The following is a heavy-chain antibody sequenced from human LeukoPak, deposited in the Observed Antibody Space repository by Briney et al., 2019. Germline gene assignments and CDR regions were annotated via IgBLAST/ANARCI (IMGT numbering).Heavy chain of an antibody. V-gene: IGHV3-7*01. CDR1: GFTFNNSW. Sequence: PGRSLRLSCAASGFTFNNSWMSWVRQAPGKGLKFVANIKPDGSEIYYVDSVKGRFTISRDDAKNSLFLQLNSLRAEDTAVYYCANGNYFDYWGQGTLVTVSA. CDR3: ANGNYFDY. CDR2: IKPDGSEI. J-gene: IGHJ4*02.